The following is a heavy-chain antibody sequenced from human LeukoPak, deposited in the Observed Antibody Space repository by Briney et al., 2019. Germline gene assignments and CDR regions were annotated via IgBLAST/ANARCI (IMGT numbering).Heavy chain of an antibody. Sequence: GGALRLSCAASGFTFSSYWMSWVGQAPGRGLEWVANIKQDGSEKYYVDSVKGRFTISRDNAKNSLYLQMNSLRAEDTAVYYCARAYYDFWSGFDYWGQGTLVTVSS. D-gene: IGHD3-3*01. V-gene: IGHV3-7*01. CDR2: IKQDGSEK. J-gene: IGHJ4*02. CDR3: ARAYYDFWSGFDY. CDR1: GFTFSSYW.